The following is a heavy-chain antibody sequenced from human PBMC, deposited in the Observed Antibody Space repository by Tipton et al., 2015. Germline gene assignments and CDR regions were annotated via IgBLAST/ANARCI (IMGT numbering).Heavy chain of an antibody. CDR1: GGSLSGYY. J-gene: IGHJ3*02. Sequence: TLSLTCAVYGGSLSGYYWSWIRQPPGKGLEWIGEINHSGSTNYNPSLKSRVTISVDTSKNQFSLKLSSVTAADTAMYYCARSGTTPATDDAFDIWGQGTMVTVSS. D-gene: IGHD1/OR15-1a*01. CDR3: ARSGTTPATDDAFDI. V-gene: IGHV4-34*01. CDR2: INHSGST.